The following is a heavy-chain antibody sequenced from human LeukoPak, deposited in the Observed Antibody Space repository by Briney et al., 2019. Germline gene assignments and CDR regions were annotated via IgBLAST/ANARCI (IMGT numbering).Heavy chain of an antibody. Sequence: GGSLRLSCAASGFTFSSYWMHWFRQAPGKGLVWVSRINLDGSTTTYADSVKGRFTISRDNAKSTLYLQMNSLRVEDTAVYFCARERGYSGYENWGQGTLVTVSS. CDR3: ARERGYSGYEN. CDR1: GFTFSSYW. CDR2: INLDGSTT. V-gene: IGHV3-74*01. D-gene: IGHD5-12*01. J-gene: IGHJ4*02.